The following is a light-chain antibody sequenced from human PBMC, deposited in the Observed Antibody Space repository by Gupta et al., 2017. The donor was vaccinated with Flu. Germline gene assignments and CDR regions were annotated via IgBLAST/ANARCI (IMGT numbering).Light chain of an antibody. CDR2: KAS. CDR1: QSISGW. CDR3: KQYSSSPIT. V-gene: IGKV1-5*03. J-gene: IGKJ5*01. Sequence: PSTLSASVGGRVTITCRASQSISGWLAWYQRKPGKAPKLLIYKASSVHSGVPSRFSGSGSGTEFTLTITSLQPDDFATYYCKQYSSSPITFGQGTRLE.